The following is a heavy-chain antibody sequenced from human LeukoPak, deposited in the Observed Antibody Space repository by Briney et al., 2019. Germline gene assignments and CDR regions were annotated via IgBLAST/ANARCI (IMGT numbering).Heavy chain of an antibody. CDR3: ARGREYSSTPQPFDY. CDR2: ISSSSSTI. J-gene: IGHJ4*02. V-gene: IGHV3-48*01. CDR1: GFTFSSYS. Sequence: GGSLRLSCAASGFTFSSYSMNWVRQAPGKGLEWVSYISSSSSTIYYADSVKGRFTISRDNAKNSLYLQMNSLRAEDTAVYYCARGREYSSTPQPFDYWGQGTLVTVSS. D-gene: IGHD6-6*01.